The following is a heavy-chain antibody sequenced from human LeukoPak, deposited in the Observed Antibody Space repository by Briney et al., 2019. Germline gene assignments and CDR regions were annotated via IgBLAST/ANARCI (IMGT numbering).Heavy chain of an antibody. CDR1: GFTFSSYA. D-gene: IGHD4-11*01. CDR2: ISSTGGTT. J-gene: IGHJ4*02. CDR3: STSRPLQSFDC. Sequence: GGSLRLSCAASGFTFSSYAMSWVRQAPGKGLEWVSLISSTGGTTYYADSVRGRFTISRDNPENTLYLQMKSLRAEDTAIYYCSTSRPLQSFDCWGQGTLVTVSS. V-gene: IGHV3-23*01.